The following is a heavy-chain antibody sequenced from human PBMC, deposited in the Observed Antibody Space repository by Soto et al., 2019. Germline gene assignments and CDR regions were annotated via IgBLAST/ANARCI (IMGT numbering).Heavy chain of an antibody. CDR2: ITAGSPT. V-gene: IGHV3-23*01. CDR1: GFTFHDYS. J-gene: IGHJ4*02. Sequence: EVQVLESGGGLVQPGGSLRLSCAASGFTFHDYSMAWVRQAPGQGLEWVSVITAGSPTYYADSVKDRFTMSRDNSKNAIYLHMNSLRAEDTAVYYCARSQGYFDYWGQGTLVNVSS. CDR3: ARSQGYFDY.